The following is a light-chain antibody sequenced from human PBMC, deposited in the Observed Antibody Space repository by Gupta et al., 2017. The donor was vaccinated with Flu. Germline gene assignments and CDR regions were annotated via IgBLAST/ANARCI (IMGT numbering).Light chain of an antibody. J-gene: IGLJ3*02. CDR1: SSDVGGYNY. CDR2: DVS. V-gene: IGLV2-11*01. CDR3: CSYAGSSWV. Sequence: QSALTPPRPVPGSPGQSVTISCTGTSSDVGGYNYVSWYQQHPGEAPKLMIYDVSKRPSGVPDRFSGSKSGNTASLTISGLQAEDEADYYCCSYAGSSWVFGGGTKLTVL.